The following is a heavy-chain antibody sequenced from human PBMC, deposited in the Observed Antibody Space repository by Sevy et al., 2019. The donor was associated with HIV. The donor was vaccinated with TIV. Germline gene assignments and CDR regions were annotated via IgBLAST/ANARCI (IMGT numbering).Heavy chain of an antibody. Sequence: SETLSLTCTVSGGSISSRSYYWSWIRQPPGKGLEWIGSVYYSGSTNYNPSLKSRVTISVDTSKNQFFLKLSSVTAADTVVYYCARDFSWNGLDYWGQGTLVTVSS. J-gene: IGHJ4*02. CDR2: VYYSGST. V-gene: IGHV4-61*01. D-gene: IGHD1-1*01. CDR1: GGSISSRSYY. CDR3: ARDFSWNGLDY.